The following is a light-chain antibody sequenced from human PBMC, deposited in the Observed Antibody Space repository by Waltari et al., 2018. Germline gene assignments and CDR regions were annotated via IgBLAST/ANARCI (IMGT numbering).Light chain of an antibody. CDR1: QSVLHSSNTQSY. J-gene: IGKJ5*01. Sequence: DIVMTKSPDSLTVSLGERATINCKSSQSVLHSSNTQSYLAWYQQKPRPPPRPLIYWASTREAGVPDRFSGSGSGTDFTLTISRLQAEDVAVYYCQQYYTIPLTFGQGTRLEIK. V-gene: IGKV4-1*01. CDR3: QQYYTIPLT. CDR2: WAS.